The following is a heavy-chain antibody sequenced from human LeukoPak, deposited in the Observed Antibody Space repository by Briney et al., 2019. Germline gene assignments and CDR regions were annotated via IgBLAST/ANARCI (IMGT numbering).Heavy chain of an antibody. J-gene: IGHJ4*02. CDR1: GFTFSSYG. D-gene: IGHD5-18*01. CDR3: AEDRYSYAFEYSDS. CDR2: ISNDGSKK. Sequence: GGSLRLSCAASGFTFSSYGMHWVRQAPGKGLEWVAVISNDGSKKYYADSVKGRFTISRDNSKNTLSLQVSSLRAEDTAVYYCAEDRYSYAFEYSDSWGQGTLVTVSS. V-gene: IGHV3-30*18.